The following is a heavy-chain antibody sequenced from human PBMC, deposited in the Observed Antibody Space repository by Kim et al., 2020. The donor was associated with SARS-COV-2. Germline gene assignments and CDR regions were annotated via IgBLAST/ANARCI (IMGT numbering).Heavy chain of an antibody. CDR3: ARDGHGYNGPPPSYFDY. D-gene: IGHD5-12*01. J-gene: IGHJ4*02. Sequence: GGSLRLSCAASGFTFSSYSMNWVRQAPGKGLEWVSYISSSSTIYYADSVKGRFTISRDNAKNSLYLQMNSLRDEDTAVYYCARDGHGYNGPPPSYFDYWDKGTLVTVSS. CDR1: GFTFSSYS. V-gene: IGHV3-48*02. CDR2: ISSSSTI.